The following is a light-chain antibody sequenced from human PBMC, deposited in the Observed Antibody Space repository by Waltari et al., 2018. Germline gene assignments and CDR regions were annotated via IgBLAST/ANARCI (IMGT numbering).Light chain of an antibody. CDR1: ESVLHTINNQNY. CDR3: QQYYSPPWT. J-gene: IGKJ1*01. Sequence: DIVMTQSPDSLAVSLGERATINCRASESVLHTINNQNYLAWYQQKEGQPPKLLIYWTSTRQSGVPDRFSGSGSGTDFTLTINSLQTEDVAVYYCQQYYSPPWTFGQGTKVEV. CDR2: WTS. V-gene: IGKV4-1*01.